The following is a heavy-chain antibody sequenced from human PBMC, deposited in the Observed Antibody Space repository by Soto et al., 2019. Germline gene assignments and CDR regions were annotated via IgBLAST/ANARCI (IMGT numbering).Heavy chain of an antibody. CDR1: GFTFSSYG. CDR2: ISYDGSNK. V-gene: IGHV3-30*18. D-gene: IGHD2-15*01. J-gene: IGHJ3*01. Sequence: GGSLRLSCAASGFTFSSYGMHWVRQAPGKGLEWVAVISYDGSNKYYADSVKGRFTISRDNSKNTLYLQMNSLRAEDTAVYYCAKDPGLGYCSGGSCYPVAWGQGTMVTVSS. CDR3: AKDPGLGYCSGGSCYPVA.